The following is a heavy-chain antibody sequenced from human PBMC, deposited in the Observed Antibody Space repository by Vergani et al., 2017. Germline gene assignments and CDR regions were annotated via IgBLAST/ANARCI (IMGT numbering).Heavy chain of an antibody. V-gene: IGHV5-51*01. Sequence: EVQLVQSGAEVKKPGESLKISCKGSGYSFTSYWIGWVRQMPGKGLEWMGIIYPGDSDTRYSPSFQGQVTISADKAISTAYLQWSSLKASDTAMYYCARTYYYDSSGYPDWFDPWGQGTLVTVSS. CDR1: GYSFTSYW. J-gene: IGHJ5*02. CDR3: ARTYYYDSSGYPDWFDP. D-gene: IGHD3-22*01. CDR2: IYPGDSDT.